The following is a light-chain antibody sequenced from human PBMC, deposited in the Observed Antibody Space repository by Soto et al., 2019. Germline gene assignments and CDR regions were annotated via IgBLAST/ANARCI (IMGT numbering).Light chain of an antibody. V-gene: IGKV1-13*02. CDR1: QGITGA. CDR3: QQYQSFSLT. J-gene: IGKJ4*01. Sequence: AIQLTQSPSSLSASVGDRVTITCRASQGITGALAWYQQKPGEPPNLLIYDASTLESGVPSRFSGSGSGTDFTLTISSLQPDDFATYYCQQYQSFSLTFGGGTRVEVK. CDR2: DAS.